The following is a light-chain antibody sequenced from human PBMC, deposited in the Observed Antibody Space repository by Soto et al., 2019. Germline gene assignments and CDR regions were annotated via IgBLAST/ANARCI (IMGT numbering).Light chain of an antibody. Sequence: QSVLTQPASVSGSPGQSITISCTGTSSDVGGYNYVSWYQQHPGKAPKVMIYDVSNRPSGVSNRFSGSKSGNTASLTISGLQAEDEDDYYCSSYTSSSFYVFGTGTKVTVL. V-gene: IGLV2-14*01. J-gene: IGLJ1*01. CDR3: SSYTSSSFYV. CDR2: DVS. CDR1: SSDVGGYNY.